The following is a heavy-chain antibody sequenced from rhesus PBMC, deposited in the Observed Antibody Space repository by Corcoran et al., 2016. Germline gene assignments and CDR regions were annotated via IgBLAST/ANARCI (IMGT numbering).Heavy chain of an antibody. V-gene: IGHV3S5*01. CDR2: IGSGGESQ. Sequence: EVQLVESGGGLVQPGGSLRLSCAAAGFTFSSYGMSWARQAPGKGLGWVSYIGSGGESQTYPNTVKGRFTISRDNSKNTLSLQMNGLEAEDTAVYSCALTLRFQTSINFAAWGRGVLVPVS. CDR3: ALTLRFQTSINFAA. CDR1: GFTFSSYG. J-gene: IGHJ4*01. D-gene: IGHD5-36*01.